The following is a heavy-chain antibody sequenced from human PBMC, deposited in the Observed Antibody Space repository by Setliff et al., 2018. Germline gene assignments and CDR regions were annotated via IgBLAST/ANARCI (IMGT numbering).Heavy chain of an antibody. CDR2: IYPGDSDT. J-gene: IGHJ6*02. V-gene: IGHV5-51*01. CDR1: GYSFTSYW. CDR3: ARRQGANWGSDYYYGMDV. Sequence: PGESLKISCKGSGYSFTSYWIGWVRQMPGKGLEWMGIIYPGDSDTRYSPSFQGQVTISADKSISTAYLQWSSLKASDTAMYYCARRQGANWGSDYYYGMDVWGQGTTVTVSS. D-gene: IGHD7-27*01.